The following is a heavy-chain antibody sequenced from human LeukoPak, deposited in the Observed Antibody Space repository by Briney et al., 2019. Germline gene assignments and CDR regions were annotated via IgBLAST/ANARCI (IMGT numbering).Heavy chain of an antibody. Sequence: GGSLRLSCAASGFTFSSYWMSWVRQAPGKGLEWVANIKQDGSEKYYVDSVKGRFTISRDNAKNSLYLQMNSLRAEDTAVYYCARDLRSQYYYGSGSYYNFQYYFDYWGQGTLVTVSS. D-gene: IGHD3-10*01. J-gene: IGHJ4*02. CDR2: IKQDGSEK. CDR3: ARDLRSQYYYGSGSYYNFQYYFDY. V-gene: IGHV3-7*01. CDR1: GFTFSSYW.